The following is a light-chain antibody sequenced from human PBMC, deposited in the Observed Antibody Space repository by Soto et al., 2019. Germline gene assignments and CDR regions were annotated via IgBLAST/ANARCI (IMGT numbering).Light chain of an antibody. J-gene: IGKJ1*01. CDR3: LQYSTYSRT. Sequence: DIQMTQSPSTLSASVGDEVTITCRATQSIGDWLAWYQQKPGTAPNLLIYEASILTGGAPSRFSGSGSGTEFTLTITSLQPDDFATYYCLQYSTYSRTFGQGTKVEIK. CDR1: QSIGDW. V-gene: IGKV1-5*03. CDR2: EAS.